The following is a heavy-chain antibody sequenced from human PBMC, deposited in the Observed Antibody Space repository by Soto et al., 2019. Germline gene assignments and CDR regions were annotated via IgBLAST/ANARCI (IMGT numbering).Heavy chain of an antibody. V-gene: IGHV1-18*01. CDR3: ARGRSGDY. CDR1: GYDFTTYG. CDR2: ISAHDGNT. J-gene: IGHJ4*02. Sequence: QVHLVQSGAEVKKPGASVKVSCKGSGYDFTTYGITWVRQAPGQGLEWMAWISAHDGNTDYAQKLXGXVXXTRDTSTSTACMELRSLRSDDTAVYYCARGRSGDYWGQGALVTVSS.